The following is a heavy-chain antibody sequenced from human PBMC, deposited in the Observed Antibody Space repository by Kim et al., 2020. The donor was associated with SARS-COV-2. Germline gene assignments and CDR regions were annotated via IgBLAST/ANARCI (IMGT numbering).Heavy chain of an antibody. D-gene: IGHD2-15*01. J-gene: IGHJ4*02. CDR1: GYTFTSYA. CDR3: AREGCSGGSCYPDY. V-gene: IGHV1-3*01. Sequence: ASVKVSCKASGYTFTSYAMHWVRQAPGQRLEWMGWINAGNGNTKYSQKFQGRVTITRDTSASTAYMELSSLRSEDTAVYYCAREGCSGGSCYPDYWGQGTPVTVSS. CDR2: INAGNGNT.